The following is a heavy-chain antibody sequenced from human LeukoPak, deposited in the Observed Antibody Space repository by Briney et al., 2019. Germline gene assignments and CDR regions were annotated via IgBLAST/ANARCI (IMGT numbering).Heavy chain of an antibody. CDR2: ISSSSSYI. CDR3: ARAEQWLVPGFDY. J-gene: IGHJ4*02. V-gene: IGHV3-21*04. D-gene: IGHD6-19*01. Sequence: GGSLRLSCAASGFTFSSYSMNWVRQAPGKGLEWVSSISSSSSYIYYADSVKGRFTISRDNAKNSLYLQMNSLRAEDTAVYYCARAEQWLVPGFDYWGQGTLVTVSS. CDR1: GFTFSSYS.